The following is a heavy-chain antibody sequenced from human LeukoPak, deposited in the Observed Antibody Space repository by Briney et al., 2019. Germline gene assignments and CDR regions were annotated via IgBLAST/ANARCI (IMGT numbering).Heavy chain of an antibody. CDR2: IYTSGST. V-gene: IGHV4-61*02. CDR3: ARYDVWGTYRAFDY. Sequence: SETLSLTCTVSGNSISSGDYYWSWIRQPAGKGLEWIGRIYTSGSTTYNPSLKSRVTISGDTSENQFSLRLSSVTAADTAMYYCARYDVWGTYRAFDYWGQGTLVTVSS. J-gene: IGHJ4*02. CDR1: GNSISSGDYY. D-gene: IGHD3-16*02.